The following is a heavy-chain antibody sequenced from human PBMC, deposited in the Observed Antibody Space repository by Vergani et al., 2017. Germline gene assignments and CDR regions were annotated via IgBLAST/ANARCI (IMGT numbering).Heavy chain of an antibody. CDR1: GFTFSSYG. CDR3: AKEIDTFFGVVITHYGMDV. V-gene: IGHV3-30*18. D-gene: IGHD3-3*01. Sequence: VQLVESGGGLVKPGGSLRLSCAASGFTFSSYGMHWVRQAPGKGLEWVAVISYDGSNKYYADSVKGRFTISRDNSKNTLYLQMNSLRAEDTAVYYCAKEIDTFFGVVITHYGMDVWGQGTTVTVSS. J-gene: IGHJ6*02. CDR2: ISYDGSNK.